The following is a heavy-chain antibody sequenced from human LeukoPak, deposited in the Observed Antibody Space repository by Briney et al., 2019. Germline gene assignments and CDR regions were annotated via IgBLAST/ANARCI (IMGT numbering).Heavy chain of an antibody. J-gene: IGHJ4*02. Sequence: GGSLRLSCAASGFTFSSYGMSWVRQAPGKGLEWVSAISGSGGSTYYADSVKGRFTISRDNSKNTLYLQMNSLRAEDTAVYYCARAWLWFGELQFDYWGQGTLVTVSS. CDR3: ARAWLWFGELQFDY. CDR1: GFTFSSYG. CDR2: ISGSGGST. D-gene: IGHD3-10*01. V-gene: IGHV3-23*01.